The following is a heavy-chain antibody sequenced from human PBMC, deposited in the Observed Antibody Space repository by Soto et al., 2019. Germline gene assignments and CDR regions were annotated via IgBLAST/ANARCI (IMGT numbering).Heavy chain of an antibody. D-gene: IGHD2-2*01. J-gene: IGHJ4*02. CDR1: GFTFSSXG. CDR3: AKDPGYD. V-gene: IGHV3-30*18. CDR2: ISHDGSNK. Sequence: LXLXCAASGFTFSSXGMHWVRQAPGKWLEWLAVISHDGSNKYYADSVKGRFTISRDNSKNTLYLQMNSLRAEDTAVYYCAKDPGYDWGQGTLVTVSS.